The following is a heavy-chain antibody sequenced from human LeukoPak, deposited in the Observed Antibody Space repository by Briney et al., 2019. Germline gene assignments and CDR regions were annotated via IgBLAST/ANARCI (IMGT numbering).Heavy chain of an antibody. CDR3: ARGFGGSSTSYAYPFGY. D-gene: IGHD2-2*01. CDR2: IYYSGST. V-gene: IGHV4-31*03. Sequence: SETLSLTCTVSGGSISSGGYYWSWIRQHPGKGLEWNGYIYYSGSTYYNPSLKSRITISVDTSKNQFSLKLSSVTAADTAVYYCARGFGGSSTSYAYPFGYWGQGTLVTVSS. J-gene: IGHJ4*02. CDR1: GGSISSGGYY.